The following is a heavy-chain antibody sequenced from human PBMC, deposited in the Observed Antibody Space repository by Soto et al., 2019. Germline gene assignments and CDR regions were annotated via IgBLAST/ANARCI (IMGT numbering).Heavy chain of an antibody. Sequence: ASVKVSCKASGGTFSSYAISWVRQAPGQGLEWMGGIIPIFGTANYAQKFQGRVTITADESTSTAYMELSSLRSEDTAVYYCARDNHNPAYCGGDCLEYFHHRGQGTLVTVSS. CDR3: ARDNHNPAYCGGDCLEYFHH. V-gene: IGHV1-69*13. D-gene: IGHD2-21*02. J-gene: IGHJ1*01. CDR1: GGTFSSYA. CDR2: IIPIFGTA.